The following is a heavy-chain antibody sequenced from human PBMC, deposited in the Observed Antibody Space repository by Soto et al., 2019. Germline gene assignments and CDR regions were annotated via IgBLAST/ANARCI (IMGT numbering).Heavy chain of an antibody. CDR2: ISGSGGST. D-gene: IGHD4-17*01. V-gene: IGHV3-23*01. Sequence: EVQLLESGGGLVQPGGSLRLSCAASGFTFSSYAMSWVRQAPGKGLEWVSAISGSGGSTYYADSVKGRFTISRDNSKNTLYLQMNSLRAEDTAAYYCAKSGDYVDWYFDLWGRGTLVTVSS. CDR3: AKSGDYVDWYFDL. CDR1: GFTFSSYA. J-gene: IGHJ2*01.